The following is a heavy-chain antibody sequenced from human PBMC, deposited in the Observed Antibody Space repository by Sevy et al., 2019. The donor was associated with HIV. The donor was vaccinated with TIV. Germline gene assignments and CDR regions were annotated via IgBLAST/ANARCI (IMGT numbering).Heavy chain of an antibody. J-gene: IGHJ4*02. Sequence: GGSLRLSCTASGFTFGEYSMSWFRQAPGKGLEWVSFIRSEVYGGTTEYAASVKGRFTISRDDSKSIAYLQISRLKTEETAVYYCTRGRRVYADYGVDYWGQGTLVTVSS. D-gene: IGHD4-17*01. CDR1: GFTFGEYS. CDR3: TRGRRVYADYGVDY. V-gene: IGHV3-49*03. CDR2: IRSEVYGGTT.